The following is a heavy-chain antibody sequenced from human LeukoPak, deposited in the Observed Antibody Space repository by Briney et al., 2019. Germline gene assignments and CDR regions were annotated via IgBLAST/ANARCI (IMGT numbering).Heavy chain of an antibody. D-gene: IGHD6-19*01. CDR1: GFTFSSYE. CDR3: AKRVIYSSGWYHFDY. V-gene: IGHV3-48*03. CDR2: ISSSGSTI. Sequence: GGSLRLSCAASGFTFSSYEMNWVRQAPGKGLEWVSYISSSGSTIYYADSVKGRFTISRDNAKNSLYLQMNSLRAEDTAVYYCAKRVIYSSGWYHFDYWGQGTLVTVSS. J-gene: IGHJ4*02.